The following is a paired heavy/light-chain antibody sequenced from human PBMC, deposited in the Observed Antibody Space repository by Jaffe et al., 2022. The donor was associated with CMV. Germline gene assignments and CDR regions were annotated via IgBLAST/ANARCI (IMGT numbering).Light chain of an antibody. CDR2: STS. CDR3: LLYYGGARV. CDR1: TGAVTSGYY. J-gene: IGLJ2*01. V-gene: IGLV7-43*01. Sequence: QTVVTQEPSLTVSPGGTVTLTCASSTGAVTSGYYPNWFQQKPGQAPRSLIYSTSNKHSWTPARFSGSLLGGKAALTLSGVQPEDEAEYYCLLYYGGARVFGGGTKLTVL.
Heavy chain of an antibody. CDR2: IWYDGTNK. Sequence: QVQLVESGGGVVQPGRSLRLSCAASGFSFSTYGMHWVRQAPGTGLEWVAVIWYDGTNKNYADFVKGRFTISRDNSKNTLYLQMNSLRAEDTAVYYCVRDNYYGSGSPDYWGQGTLVTVSS. CDR1: GFSFSTYG. D-gene: IGHD3-10*01. V-gene: IGHV3-33*01. J-gene: IGHJ4*02. CDR3: VRDNYYGSGSPDY.